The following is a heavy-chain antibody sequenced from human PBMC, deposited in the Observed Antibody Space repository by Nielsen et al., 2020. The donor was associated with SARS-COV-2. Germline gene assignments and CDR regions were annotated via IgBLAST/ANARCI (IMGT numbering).Heavy chain of an antibody. D-gene: IGHD6-19*01. J-gene: IGHJ6*02. V-gene: IGHV3-74*01. CDR2: INSDGSST. Sequence: WIRQPPGKGLVWVSRINSDGSSTSYADSVKGRFTISRDNAKNSLYLQMNSLRAEDTAVYYCARGFRESVGWVDYYYGMDVWGQGTTVTVSS. CDR3: ARGFRESVGWVDYYYGMDV.